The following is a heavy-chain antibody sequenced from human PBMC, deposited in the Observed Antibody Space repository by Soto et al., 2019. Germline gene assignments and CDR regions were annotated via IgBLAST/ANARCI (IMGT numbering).Heavy chain of an antibody. V-gene: IGHV3-23*01. CDR2: ISGSGGST. J-gene: IGHJ4*02. D-gene: IGHD3-22*01. CDR1: GFTFSSYA. CDR3: AKAVVRSYFYDSSGYYFPRFDY. Sequence: EVQLLVSGGGLVQPGGSLRLSCVASGFTFSSYAIIWVRQAPGKGLERVSTISGSGGSTYYSDSVKGRFTISRDNSKNTLYLQMSSLRAEDTAVYYCAKAVVRSYFYDSSGYYFPRFDYWGQGTLVIVSS.